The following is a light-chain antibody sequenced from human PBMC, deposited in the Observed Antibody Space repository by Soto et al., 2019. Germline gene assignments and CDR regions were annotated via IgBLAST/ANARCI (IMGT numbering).Light chain of an antibody. CDR1: ESVSSN. J-gene: IGKJ1*01. V-gene: IGKV3-20*01. CDR3: QQYGSSRWT. Sequence: EIVLTQSPGTLSLSPGERATLSCRASESVSSNVAWYQQKPGQAPRLLIYGASSRATGIPDRFSGSGSGTDFTLTISRLEPEDFAVYYCQQYGSSRWTFGQGTKVDIK. CDR2: GAS.